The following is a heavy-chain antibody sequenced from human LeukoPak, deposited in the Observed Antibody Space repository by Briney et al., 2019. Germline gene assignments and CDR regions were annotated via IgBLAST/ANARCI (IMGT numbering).Heavy chain of an antibody. D-gene: IGHD6-19*01. CDR3: ARDDLASGWTFDY. CDR2: INPNSGGT. CDR1: GCTFTDYY. V-gene: IGHV1-2*02. Sequence: ASVKVSCKASGCTFTDYYMHWVRQAPGQGLEWMGWINPNSGGTNYAQKFQGRVTMTRDTSISTAYMELSRLRSDDTAVYYCARDDLASGWTFDYWGQGSLVTVSS. J-gene: IGHJ4*02.